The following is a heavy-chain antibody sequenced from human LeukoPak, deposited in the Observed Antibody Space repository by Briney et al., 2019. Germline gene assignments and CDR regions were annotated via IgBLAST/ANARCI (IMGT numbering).Heavy chain of an antibody. CDR1: GYSFTSYW. CDR2: IYPGDSDT. Sequence: GESLKISCKGSGYSFTSYWIGWVRQMPGKGLEWMGIIYPGDSDTRYSPSFQGQVTISADKSISTAYLQWSSLKASDTAMYYCARREIVVVVAATNAFDIWGQGTMVTVSS. J-gene: IGHJ3*02. CDR3: ARREIVVVVAATNAFDI. V-gene: IGHV5-51*01. D-gene: IGHD2-15*01.